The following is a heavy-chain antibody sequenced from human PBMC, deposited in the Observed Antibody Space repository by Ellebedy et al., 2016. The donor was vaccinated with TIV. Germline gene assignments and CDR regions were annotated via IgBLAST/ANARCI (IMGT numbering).Heavy chain of an antibody. Sequence: PGGSLRLSCAASGFTFSSDWMSWVRHAPGKGLEWVANIKQDGSEKYYLDSVKGRFTISRDNAKNSLYLQMNSLRAEDTAVYYCAGIADVRFDPWGQGTLVSVSS. CDR3: AGIADVRFDP. CDR1: GFTFSSDW. D-gene: IGHD3-10*02. CDR2: IKQDGSEK. J-gene: IGHJ5*02. V-gene: IGHV3-7*01.